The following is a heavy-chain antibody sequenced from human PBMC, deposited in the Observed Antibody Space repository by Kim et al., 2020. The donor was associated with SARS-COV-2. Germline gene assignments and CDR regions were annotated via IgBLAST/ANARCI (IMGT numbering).Heavy chain of an antibody. D-gene: IGHD5-18*01. CDR1: GFTFTSPA. V-gene: IGHV1-58*02. J-gene: IGHJ4*02. CDR2: IVVGSGNT. Sequence: SVKVSCKASGFTFTSPAMQWVRQARGQRLEWIGWIVVGSGNTNYALKFQERVTITRDMSTSTAYMELSSLRSEDTAVYYCAAVRDDTAMASYYFDYWGQ. CDR3: AAVRDDTAMASYYFDY.